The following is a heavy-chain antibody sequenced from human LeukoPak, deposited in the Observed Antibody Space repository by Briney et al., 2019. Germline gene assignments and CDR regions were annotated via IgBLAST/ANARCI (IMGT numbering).Heavy chain of an antibody. V-gene: IGHV4-4*07. CDR2: IYTSGST. Sequence: SETPSLTCTVSGGSISSYYWSWIRQPAGKGLEWIGRIYTSGSTNYNPSLKSRVTMSVDTSKNQFSLKLSSVTAADTAVYYCARLKWEEDAFDIWGQGTMVTVSS. CDR1: GGSISSYY. J-gene: IGHJ3*02. CDR3: ARLKWEEDAFDI. D-gene: IGHD1-26*01.